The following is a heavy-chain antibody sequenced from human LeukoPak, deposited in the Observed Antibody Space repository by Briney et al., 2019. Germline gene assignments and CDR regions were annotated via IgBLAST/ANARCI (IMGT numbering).Heavy chain of an antibody. CDR2: ISGSGGST. D-gene: IGHD6-13*01. J-gene: IGHJ6*02. CDR3: ATLGYSSRGGVYGMDV. Sequence: TGGSLRLSCAASGFTFSSYAMSWVRQAPGKGLEWVSAISGSGGSTYYADSVKGRFTISRDNSKNTLYLQMNSLRAEDTAVYYCATLGYSSRGGVYGMDVWGQGTTVTVSS. CDR1: GFTFSSYA. V-gene: IGHV3-23*01.